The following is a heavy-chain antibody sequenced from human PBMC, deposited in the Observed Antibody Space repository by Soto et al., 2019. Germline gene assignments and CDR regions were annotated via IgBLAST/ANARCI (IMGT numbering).Heavy chain of an antibody. CDR2: IYYSGST. Sequence: QVQLQESGPGLVKPSQTLSLTCTVSGGSISSGGYYWSWIRQHPGKGLEWIGYIYYSGSTYYNPPPNSGITTSLDTSKNRFPLTLSSVRAADTDVYYWARRAETASNYYDSSDDNWFDPRGQGTLVTVSS. V-gene: IGHV4-31*03. J-gene: IGHJ5*02. D-gene: IGHD3-22*01. CDR3: ARRAETASNYYDSSDDNWFDP. CDR1: GGSISSGGYY.